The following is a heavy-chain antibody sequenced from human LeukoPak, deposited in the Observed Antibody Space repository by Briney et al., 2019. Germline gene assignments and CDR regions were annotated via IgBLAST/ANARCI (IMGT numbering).Heavy chain of an antibody. D-gene: IGHD1-26*01. CDR2: ISAYNGNT. CDR3: ARVGATHTYYYYYMDV. J-gene: IGHJ6*03. CDR1: GYTFTSYG. Sequence: ASVKVSCKASGYTFTSYGISWVRQAPGQGLEWMGWISAYNGNTNYAQKLQGRVTMTTDTSTSTAYMELRSLRSGDTAVYYCARVGATHTYYYYYMDVWGKGTTVTVSS. V-gene: IGHV1-18*01.